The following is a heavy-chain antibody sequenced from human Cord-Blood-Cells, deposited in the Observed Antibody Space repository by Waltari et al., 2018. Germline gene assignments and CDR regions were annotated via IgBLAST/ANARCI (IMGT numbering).Heavy chain of an antibody. V-gene: IGHV4-59*01. J-gene: IGHJ3*02. Sequence: QVQLQESGPGLVKPSETLSLTCTVSGGSISSYYRSWIRQPPGKGLEWIGYSYYSGTTNYNPSLKSRVTISVTTSKNQFSLKLSSVTAADTAVYYCARGGGYCSSTSCYAFDIWGQGTMVTVSS. D-gene: IGHD2-2*01. CDR2: SYYSGTT. CDR1: GGSISSYY. CDR3: ARGGGYCSSTSCYAFDI.